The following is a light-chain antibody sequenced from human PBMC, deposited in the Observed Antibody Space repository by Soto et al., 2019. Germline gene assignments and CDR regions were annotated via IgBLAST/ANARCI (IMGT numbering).Light chain of an antibody. CDR2: GVY. Sequence: EIVLTQSPGTLSLSPGERATLSCRASQSVRSTHLAWYQLKPGQAPRLFMYGVYTRAPGTPARFSGSGSGTEFTLTISSLQSEDSAVYYCQQYTNWPKTFGQGTKVDIK. J-gene: IGKJ1*01. CDR1: QSVRSTH. V-gene: IGKV3D-15*01. CDR3: QQYTNWPKT.